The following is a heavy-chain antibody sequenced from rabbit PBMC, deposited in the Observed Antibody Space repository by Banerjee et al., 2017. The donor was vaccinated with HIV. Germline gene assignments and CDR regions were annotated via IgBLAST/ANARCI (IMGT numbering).Heavy chain of an antibody. CDR3: ARDLPISGGYSFDL. CDR1: GFTISSSYW. V-gene: IGHV1S45*01. Sequence: QEQLEESGGDLVKPGASLTLTCTASGFTISSSYWIWWVRQAPGKGLEWIGCIYTGDGNTYYARWAKGRFTISKTSSTTVTLQMTSLTAADTATYFCARDLPISGGYSFDLWGPGTLVTVS. J-gene: IGHJ4*01. D-gene: IGHD1-1*01. CDR2: IYTGDGNT.